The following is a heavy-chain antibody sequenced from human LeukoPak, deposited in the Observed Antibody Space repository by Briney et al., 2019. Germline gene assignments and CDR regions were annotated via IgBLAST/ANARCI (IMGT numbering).Heavy chain of an antibody. J-gene: IGHJ4*02. D-gene: IGHD3-22*01. Sequence: SETLSLTCTVSGGSISYYYWSWIRQPPGKGLEWIGYIYYSGSTNYNPSLKSRVTISVDTSKNQFSLKLSSVTAADTAVYYCARGPGYYDSSGYYSYYFDYWGPGTLVTVSS. CDR2: IYYSGST. CDR3: ARGPGYYDSSGYYSYYFDY. CDR1: GGSISYYY. V-gene: IGHV4-59*01.